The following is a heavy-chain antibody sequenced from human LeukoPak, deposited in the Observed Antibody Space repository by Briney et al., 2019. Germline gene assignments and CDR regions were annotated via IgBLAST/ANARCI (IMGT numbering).Heavy chain of an antibody. D-gene: IGHD3-10*01. Sequence: GGSLRLSCAASGFTFSSYAMSWVRQAPGKGLKWVSTINDNGDGTYYADSVKGRFTISRDNSKNTLYLQMNSLRAEDTAVYYCARDKRALRPLYGMDVWGQGTTVTVSS. CDR3: ARDKRALRPLYGMDV. V-gene: IGHV3-23*01. CDR2: INDNGDGT. J-gene: IGHJ6*02. CDR1: GFTFSSYA.